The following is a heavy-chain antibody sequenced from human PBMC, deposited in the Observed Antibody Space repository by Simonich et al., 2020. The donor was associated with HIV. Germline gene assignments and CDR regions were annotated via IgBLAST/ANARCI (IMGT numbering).Heavy chain of an antibody. CDR2: INHNSGGT. J-gene: IGHJ4*02. CDR3: ALALYEYSSGWYYEFDY. Sequence: GYTFTGYYMHWVRQAPGQGLELMGLINHNSGGTNSAQKFHGSVTMTRDTSISTAYMELSRLRSDDTAVYYCALALYEYSSGWYYEFDYWGQGTLVTVSA. D-gene: IGHD6-19*01. CDR1: GYTFTGYY. V-gene: IGHV1-2*02.